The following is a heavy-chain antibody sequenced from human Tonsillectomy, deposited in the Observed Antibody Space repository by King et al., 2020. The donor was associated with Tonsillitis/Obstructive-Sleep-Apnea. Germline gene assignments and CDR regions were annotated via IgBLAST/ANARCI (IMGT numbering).Heavy chain of an antibody. J-gene: IGHJ4*02. CDR1: GFTVSSNY. Sequence: VQLVESGGGLIQPGGSLRLSCAASGFTVSSNYMDWVRQAPGKGLGWGSVIVNGGSTNYEDSLKGRFTISRENSKNTLYLQMNSLRAEDTAVYYCARDIVTTSGGSYYFDYWGQGTLVTVSS. D-gene: IGHD5-12*01. CDR2: IVNGGST. CDR3: ARDIVTTSGGSYYFDY. V-gene: IGHV3-53*01.